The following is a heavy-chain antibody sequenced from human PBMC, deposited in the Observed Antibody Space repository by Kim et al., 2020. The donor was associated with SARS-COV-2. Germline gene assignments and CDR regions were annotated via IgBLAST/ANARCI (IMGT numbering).Heavy chain of an antibody. J-gene: IGHJ4*02. CDR3: AKDLVYNWNDEGPFDY. Sequence: GGSLRLSCAASGFTFSSYGMHWVRQAPGKGLEWVAVISYDGSNKYYADSVKGRFTISRDNSKNTLYLQMNSLRAEDTAVYYCAKDLVYNWNDEGPFDYWGQGTLVTVSS. CDR1: GFTFSSYG. V-gene: IGHV3-30*18. D-gene: IGHD1-20*01. CDR2: ISYDGSNK.